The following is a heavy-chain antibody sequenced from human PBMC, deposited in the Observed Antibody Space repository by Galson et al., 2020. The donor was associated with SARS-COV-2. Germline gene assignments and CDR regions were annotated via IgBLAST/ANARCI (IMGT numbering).Heavy chain of an antibody. Sequence: GESLKISCKSSGYSFTTYWIAWVRQMPGKGLEWMGIIYPGDSDTKYSPSFQGQVTISADKSISTAYLQWSSLKASDTAMYYCARQKYSGRSHFDYWGQGTLVTVSS. CDR2: IYPGDSDT. CDR1: GYSFTTYW. J-gene: IGHJ4*02. V-gene: IGHV5-51*01. CDR3: ARQKYSGRSHFDY. D-gene: IGHD1-26*01.